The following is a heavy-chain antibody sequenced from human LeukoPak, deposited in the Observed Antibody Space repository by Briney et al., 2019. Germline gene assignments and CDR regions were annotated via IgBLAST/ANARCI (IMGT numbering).Heavy chain of an antibody. D-gene: IGHD5-18*01. Sequence: ASVKVSCKASGGTFSSYAISWVRQAPGQRLEWMGGIIPIFGTANYAQKFQGRVTITADESTSTAYMELSSLRSENTAVYYCARGENLWLRGLDYWGQGTLVTVSS. J-gene: IGHJ4*02. CDR1: GGTFSSYA. V-gene: IGHV1-69*13. CDR3: ARGENLWLRGLDY. CDR2: IIPIFGTA.